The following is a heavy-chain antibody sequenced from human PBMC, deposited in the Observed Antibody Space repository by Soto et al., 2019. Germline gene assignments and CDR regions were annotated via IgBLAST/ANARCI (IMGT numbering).Heavy chain of an antibody. D-gene: IGHD2-21*02. V-gene: IGHV3-30*18. CDR2: ISFDGNSK. CDR1: GFSLSNYG. CDR3: AKELVTTSSYRD. J-gene: IGHJ4*02. Sequence: QVQLVESGGGVVQPGRSLRLSCAGSGFSLSNYGMHWVRQAPGKGLEWVAVISFDGNSKYYADSVKGRFTISRDGSKNTLYLHMDSLRAEETAVYYCAKELVTTSSYRDWGQGTLVIVSS.